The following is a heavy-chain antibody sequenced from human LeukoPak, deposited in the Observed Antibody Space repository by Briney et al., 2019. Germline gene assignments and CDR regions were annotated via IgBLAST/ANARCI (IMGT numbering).Heavy chain of an antibody. CDR1: GLRFSLYA. J-gene: IGHJ5*02. CDR3: AARFDP. V-gene: IGHV3-23*01. Sequence: GGSLRLSCVVSGLRFSLYAMSWVRQAPGKGLEWVSAISGSGGSTYYADSVKGRFTISRDNSKNTLYLQMNSLRAEDAAVYYCAARFDPWGQGTLVTVSS. CDR2: ISGSGGST.